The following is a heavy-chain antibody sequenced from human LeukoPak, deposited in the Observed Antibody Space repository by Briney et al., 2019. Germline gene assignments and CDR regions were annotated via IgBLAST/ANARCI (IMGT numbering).Heavy chain of an antibody. J-gene: IGHJ4*02. D-gene: IGHD6-13*01. Sequence: SETLSLTCTVSGGSIRSSSYYWGWISQPPGKGLEWIGSMYYSGITYYNPSLKSRVTISVDTSKNQFSLKLSSVTAADTAVYYCARRIAVAATNYYLDYWGQGTLVTVSS. V-gene: IGHV4-39*01. CDR2: MYYSGIT. CDR3: ARRIAVAATNYYLDY. CDR1: GGSIRSSSYY.